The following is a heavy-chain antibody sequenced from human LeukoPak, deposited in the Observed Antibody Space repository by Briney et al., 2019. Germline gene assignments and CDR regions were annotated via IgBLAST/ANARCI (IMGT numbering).Heavy chain of an antibody. V-gene: IGHV4-59*01. Sequence: PSETLSLTCTVSGGSIGSYYWTWIRQPPGKGLEWIGYIYYSGSTNHNPSLKSRVTISVDTSKNQFSLKLTSVTAADTAVYYCARGVNSGYFDYCGQGTLVTVSS. CDR1: GGSIGSYY. D-gene: IGHD1-26*01. CDR3: ARGVNSGYFDY. J-gene: IGHJ4*02. CDR2: IYYSGST.